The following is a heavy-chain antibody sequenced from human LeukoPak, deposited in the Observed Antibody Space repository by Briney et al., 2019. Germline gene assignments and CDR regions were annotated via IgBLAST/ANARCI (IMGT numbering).Heavy chain of an antibody. CDR2: ISGSGGST. CDR3: ARDGVAELMSALDY. D-gene: IGHD1-26*01. CDR1: GFTFSSYA. Sequence: PGGSLRLSCAASGFTFSSYAMSWVRQAPGKGLEWVSAISGSGGSTYYADSAKGRFTISRDNAKNSLYLQMNSLRAEDTAVYYCARDGVAELMSALDYWGQGILVTVSS. V-gene: IGHV3-23*01. J-gene: IGHJ4*02.